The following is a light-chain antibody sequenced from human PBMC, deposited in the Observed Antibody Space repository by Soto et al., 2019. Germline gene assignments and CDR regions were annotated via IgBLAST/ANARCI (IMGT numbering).Light chain of an antibody. CDR3: QQYGSSPPWT. J-gene: IGKJ1*01. CDR1: QSISSF. V-gene: IGKV3-20*01. CDR2: GAS. Sequence: EIVLTQSPATLSLSPGERATLSCRASQSISSFLAWYQQKPGQAPRLLIYGASNRATGIPARFSGSGSGTDFTLTISRLEPEDFAVYYCQQYGSSPPWTFGQGTKVDIK.